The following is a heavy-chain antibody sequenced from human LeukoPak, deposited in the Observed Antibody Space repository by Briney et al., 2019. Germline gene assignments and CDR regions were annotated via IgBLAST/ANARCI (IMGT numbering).Heavy chain of an antibody. Sequence: GESLKISCKGSGYSFTNYWIGWVRQMPGKGLEWMGIIYPGDSDTRYSPSFQGQVTISADKSISTAYLQWSSLKASDTAMYYCARQWAYYDSSGYHFDYWGQGTLVTVSS. V-gene: IGHV5-51*01. D-gene: IGHD3-22*01. J-gene: IGHJ4*02. CDR2: IYPGDSDT. CDR1: GYSFTNYW. CDR3: ARQWAYYDSSGYHFDY.